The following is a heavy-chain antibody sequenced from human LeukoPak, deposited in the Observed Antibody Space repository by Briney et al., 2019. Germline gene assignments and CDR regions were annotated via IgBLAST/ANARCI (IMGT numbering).Heavy chain of an antibody. J-gene: IGHJ4*02. CDR2: ISSSSTI. D-gene: IGHD2-2*01. Sequence: PGGSLRLSCAASGFTFSSYSMNWVRQAPGKGLEWVSYISSSSTIYYADSVKGRFTISRDNSENTLYLQMNSLRAEDTAFYYCARDICSSTSCYQGRFDYWGQGTPVTVSS. CDR1: GFTFSSYS. CDR3: ARDICSSTSCYQGRFDY. V-gene: IGHV3-48*01.